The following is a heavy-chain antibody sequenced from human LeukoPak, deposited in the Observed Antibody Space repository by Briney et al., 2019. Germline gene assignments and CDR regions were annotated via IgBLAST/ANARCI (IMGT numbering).Heavy chain of an antibody. CDR1: GFTFSSYE. V-gene: IGHV3-48*03. J-gene: IGHJ6*04. CDR3: ARVSRYFDWSPPYYYGMDV. Sequence: GGSLRLSCAASGFTFSSYEMNRVRQAPGKGLEWVSYISSSGSTIYYADSVKGRFTISRDNAKNSLYLQMDSLRAEDRAVYYCARVSRYFDWSPPYYYGMDVWGKGTTVTVSS. D-gene: IGHD3-9*01. CDR2: ISSSGSTI.